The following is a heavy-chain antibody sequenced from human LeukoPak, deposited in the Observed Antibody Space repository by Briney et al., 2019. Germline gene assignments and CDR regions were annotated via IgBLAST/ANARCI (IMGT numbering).Heavy chain of an antibody. CDR3: ARTCITIFGEYYYYYMDV. Sequence: SETLSLTCTVSGGSISSYYWSWIRQPPGKGLEWIGYIYYSGSTNYNPSLKSRVTISVDTSKNQFSLKLGSVTAADTAVYYCARTCITIFGEYYYYYMDVWGKGTTVTVSS. D-gene: IGHD3-3*01. J-gene: IGHJ6*03. V-gene: IGHV4-59*01. CDR1: GGSISSYY. CDR2: IYYSGST.